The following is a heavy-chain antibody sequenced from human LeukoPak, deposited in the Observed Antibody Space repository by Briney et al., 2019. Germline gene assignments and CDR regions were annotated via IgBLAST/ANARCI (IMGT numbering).Heavy chain of an antibody. J-gene: IGHJ4*02. D-gene: IGHD2-15*01. CDR2: INSDGTST. CDR3: ARGRGGYYYDY. CDR1: GFTFSNFW. Sequence: GGSLRLSCTASGFTFSNFWMHWVRQAPGKGLVWVSRINSDGTSTSYADSVKGRFTMSRDNAKNTLYLQMNSLRAEDTAVYYCARGRGGYYYDYWGQGTVVTVSS. V-gene: IGHV3-74*01.